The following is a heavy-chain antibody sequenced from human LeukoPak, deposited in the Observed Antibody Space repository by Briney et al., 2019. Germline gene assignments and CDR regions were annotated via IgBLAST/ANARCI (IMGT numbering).Heavy chain of an antibody. CDR2: ISSSSSTI. CDR3: AKDLLGYYGSGSYSY. J-gene: IGHJ4*02. CDR1: GFTFSSYN. D-gene: IGHD3-10*01. Sequence: GGSLRLSCAASGFTFSSYNMNWVRQAPGKGLEWLSFISSSSSTIYYADSVKGRFTISRDNSKNTLYLQMNSLRAEDTAVYYCAKDLLGYYGSGSYSYWGQGTLVTVSS. V-gene: IGHV3-48*01.